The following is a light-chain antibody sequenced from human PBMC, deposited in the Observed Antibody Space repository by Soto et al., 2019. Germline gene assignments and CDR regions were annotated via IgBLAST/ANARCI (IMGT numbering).Light chain of an antibody. CDR2: AAS. CDR1: QGISNH. Sequence: DIQMTQSPSSLSASVGDRVTITCRASQGISNHLAWFQQKPGKAPKSLIYAASSLQSGVQLKFSCSGSGTDFTLTISSLQSEDFATYYCQQYKSYPMTFGQGTKVEIK. V-gene: IGKV1-16*02. CDR3: QQYKSYPMT. J-gene: IGKJ1*01.